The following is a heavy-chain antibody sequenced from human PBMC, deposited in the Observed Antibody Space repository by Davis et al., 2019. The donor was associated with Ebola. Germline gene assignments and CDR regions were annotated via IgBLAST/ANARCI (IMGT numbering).Heavy chain of an antibody. CDR1: GYTFTGYY. V-gene: IGHV7-4-1*02. CDR2: INTNTGNP. D-gene: IGHD3-10*01. CDR3: ARGRSLGDY. J-gene: IGHJ4*02. Sequence: AASVKVSCKASGYTFTGYYMHWVRQAPGQGLEWMGWINTNTGNPTYAQGFTGRFVFSLDTSVSTAYLQISSLKAEDTAVYYCARGRSLGDYWGQGTLVTVSS.